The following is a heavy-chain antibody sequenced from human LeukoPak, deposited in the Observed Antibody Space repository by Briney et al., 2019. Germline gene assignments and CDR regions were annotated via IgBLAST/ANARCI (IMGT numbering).Heavy chain of an antibody. J-gene: IGHJ2*01. CDR1: GFTFSNYW. Sequence: GGSLRLSCVASGFTFSNYWMHWVRQAPGKGPEWVSRINKDGSITNFADSVKGRFTISRDNVKNTVYLQMNSLRAGDTAVYYCARGGRFGELFSYWYFDLWGRGTLVTVSS. V-gene: IGHV3-74*01. CDR3: ARGGRFGELFSYWYFDL. CDR2: INKDGSIT. D-gene: IGHD3-10*01.